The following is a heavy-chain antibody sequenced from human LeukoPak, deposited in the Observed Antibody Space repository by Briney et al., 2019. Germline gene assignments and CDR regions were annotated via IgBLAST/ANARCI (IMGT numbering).Heavy chain of an antibody. J-gene: IGHJ3*02. D-gene: IGHD4-17*01. CDR3: ARDPNGDYIGAFDM. CDR2: IRGGGTSE. CDR1: GFTFSAYA. V-gene: IGHV3-23*01. Sequence: GGSLRLSCTASGFTFSAYAMMWVRQAPGKGPEWVSAIRGGGTSEFYADSVKGRFRISRDNSKDTLFLQMNSLRAEDAAVYYCARDPNGDYIGAFDMWGPGTMVTVSS.